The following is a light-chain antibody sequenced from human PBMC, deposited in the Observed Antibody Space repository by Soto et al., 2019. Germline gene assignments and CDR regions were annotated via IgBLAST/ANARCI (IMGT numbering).Light chain of an antibody. CDR3: PQCCSSPWT. V-gene: IGKV3-20*01. CDR2: AAS. J-gene: IGKJ1*01. Sequence: EIVLTQSPGTLSLSPGERATLSCRASQSVSSYYLAWYQQKPGQAPRLLIYAASSRATGIPDRFSGGGSGTDFTLTISRLEPEDFALYYCPQCCSSPWTFGQGTKVEIK. CDR1: QSVSSYY.